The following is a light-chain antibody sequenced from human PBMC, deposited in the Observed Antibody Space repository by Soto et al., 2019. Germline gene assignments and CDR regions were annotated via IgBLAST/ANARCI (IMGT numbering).Light chain of an antibody. V-gene: IGLV1-40*01. J-gene: IGLJ2*01. CDR2: ANT. Sequence: QSALTQPPSVSGAPGQRVTISCTGTGSNIGAGYDIHWYQQFPGTAPKLLIYANTHRPSGVPDRFSGFKSGTSASLAISGLQDEDEADYYCQSFDSSLSGFVAFGGGTKLTVL. CDR1: GSNIGAGYD. CDR3: QSFDSSLSGFVA.